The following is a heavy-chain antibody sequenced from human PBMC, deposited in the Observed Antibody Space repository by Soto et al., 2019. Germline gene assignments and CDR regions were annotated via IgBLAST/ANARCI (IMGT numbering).Heavy chain of an antibody. V-gene: IGHV3-20*04. J-gene: IGHJ4*02. Sequence: SGGSLRLSCAASGFTFDDYGMSWARQAPGKGLEWVSGINWNGGSTGYADSVKGRFTISRDNAKNSLYLQMNSLRAEDTALYYCARPQGSGSYSPFDYWGQGTLVTVSS. CDR1: GFTFDDYG. D-gene: IGHD3-10*01. CDR3: ARPQGSGSYSPFDY. CDR2: INWNGGST.